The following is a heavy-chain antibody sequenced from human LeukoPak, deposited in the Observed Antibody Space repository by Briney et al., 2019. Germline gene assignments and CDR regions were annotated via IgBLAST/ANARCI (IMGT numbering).Heavy chain of an antibody. J-gene: IGHJ4*02. CDR3: TTEGYSGSYQPFFLFGY. CDR1: GFTFSSYA. V-gene: IGHV3-15*01. Sequence: GGSLRLSCAASGFTFSSYAMSWVRQAPGKGLEWVGRIKSKTDGGTTDYAAPVKGRFTISRDDSKNTLYLQMNSLKTEDTAVYYCTTEGYSGSYQPFFLFGYWGQGTLVTVSS. CDR2: IKSKTDGGTT. D-gene: IGHD1-26*01.